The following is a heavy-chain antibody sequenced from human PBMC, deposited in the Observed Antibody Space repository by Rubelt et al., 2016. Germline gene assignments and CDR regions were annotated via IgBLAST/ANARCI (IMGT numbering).Heavy chain of an antibody. Sequence: GRGLEWVAVISYDGSNKYYADSAKGRFTISRDNSKNTLYLQMNSLRAEDTAVYYCAKDPGGTVAEYYFDYWGQGTLVTVSS. J-gene: IGHJ4*02. V-gene: IGHV3-30*04. CDR3: AKDPGGTVAEYYFDY. D-gene: IGHD6-19*01. CDR2: ISYDGSNK.